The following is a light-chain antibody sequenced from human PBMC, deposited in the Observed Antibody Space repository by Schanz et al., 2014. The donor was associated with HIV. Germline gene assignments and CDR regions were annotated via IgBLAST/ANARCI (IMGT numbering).Light chain of an antibody. V-gene: IGKV3-15*01. CDR1: QSVSSSN. J-gene: IGKJ5*01. CDR3: LHYNGWPT. CDR2: SAS. Sequence: EIVLTQSPGTLSLSPGERATLSCRASQSVSSSNLAWYQQKPGQAPRLLIYSASTRVTGVPARFSGSGSGTDFTLTISSLQSEDFALYYCLHYNGWPTFGQGTRLEIK.